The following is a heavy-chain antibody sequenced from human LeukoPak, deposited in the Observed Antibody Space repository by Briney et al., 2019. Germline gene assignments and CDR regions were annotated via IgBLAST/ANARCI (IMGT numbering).Heavy chain of an antibody. CDR2: IPSSSSYI. CDR3: ARYSGTYRAF. Sequence: GGSLTLSCAASGFTFSTYNMNWVRQAPEEGLEWVSSIPSSSSYIFYADSGKGRFTISRGNAMNSLYLQMNSLRAEDTSVYYCARYSGTYRAFWGQGTLVTVSS. CDR1: GFTFSTYN. D-gene: IGHD1-26*01. V-gene: IGHV3-21*04. J-gene: IGHJ4*02.